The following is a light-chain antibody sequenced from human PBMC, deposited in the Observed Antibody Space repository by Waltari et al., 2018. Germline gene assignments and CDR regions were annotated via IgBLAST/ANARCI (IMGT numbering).Light chain of an antibody. Sequence: DIQLTQSPSFLSASVGDRVTITCRASQGISSYLAWYQQKPGKAPKLLIYAASTLQSGGPSRFSGSGSGTEFTLTISSLQPEDFATYYCQQLNSYPSRTFGQGTRLEIK. CDR3: QQLNSYPSRT. CDR1: QGISSY. CDR2: AAS. V-gene: IGKV1-9*01. J-gene: IGKJ5*01.